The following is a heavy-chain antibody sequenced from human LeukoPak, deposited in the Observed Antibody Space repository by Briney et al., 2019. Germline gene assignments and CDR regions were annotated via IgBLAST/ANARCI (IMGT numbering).Heavy chain of an antibody. CDR1: GYTFTSYY. Sequence: ASVKVSCKASGYTFTSYYMHWVRQAPGQGLEWMGIINPSGGSTSYAQKFQGRVTMTRDMSTSTVYMELSSLRSEDTAVYYCARDQVYSYGLRDYYYYMDVWGKETTVTVSS. CDR3: ARDQVYSYGLRDYYYYMDV. D-gene: IGHD5-18*01. J-gene: IGHJ6*03. V-gene: IGHV1-46*01. CDR2: INPSGGST.